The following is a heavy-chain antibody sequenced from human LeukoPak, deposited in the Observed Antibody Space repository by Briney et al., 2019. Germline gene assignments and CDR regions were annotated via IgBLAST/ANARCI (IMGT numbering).Heavy chain of an antibody. J-gene: IGHJ6*03. CDR3: ARGPFDYYDRTQTYMDV. D-gene: IGHD3-22*01. CDR1: GYTFTGYY. V-gene: IGHV1-2*02. CDR2: INPNSGGT. Sequence: ASVKVSCKASGYTFTGYYMHWVRQAPGQGLELMGWINPNSGGTNYAQKFQGRVTMTRDTSISTAYMELSRLRSDDTAVYYCARGPFDYYDRTQTYMDVWGKGTTVTVSS.